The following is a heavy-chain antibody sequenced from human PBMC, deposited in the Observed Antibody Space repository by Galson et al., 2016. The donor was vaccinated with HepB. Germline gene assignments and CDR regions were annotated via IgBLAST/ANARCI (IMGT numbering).Heavy chain of an antibody. CDR1: GFTFSSYA. CDR3: ARDRTSTTQQYFGY. V-gene: IGHV3-30-3*01. Sequence: SLRLSCAASGFTFSSYALHWVRQAPGKGLEWVTVISFNRNNAYYADSVNGRFTISRDNSKNTLYLQMNSLRAEDTAIYYCARDRTSTTQQYFGYWGQGTLVTVSS. CDR2: ISFNRNNA. D-gene: IGHD1/OR15-1a*01. J-gene: IGHJ4*02.